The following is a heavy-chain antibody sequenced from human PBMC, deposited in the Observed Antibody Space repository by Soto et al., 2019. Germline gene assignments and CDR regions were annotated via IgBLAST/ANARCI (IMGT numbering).Heavy chain of an antibody. CDR2: IYWNDDK. J-gene: IGHJ5*02. Sequence: QITLKESGPTLVKPTQTLTLTCTFSGFSLSTSGVGVGWIRQPPGKALEWLALIYWNDDKRYSPSLKSRLTITKDTSKNQVVLTMTNMDPVDTATYYCAHSRHSGSSVRVFDPWGQGTLVTVSS. CDR1: GFSLSTSGVG. CDR3: AHSRHSGSSVRVFDP. V-gene: IGHV2-5*01. D-gene: IGHD1-26*01.